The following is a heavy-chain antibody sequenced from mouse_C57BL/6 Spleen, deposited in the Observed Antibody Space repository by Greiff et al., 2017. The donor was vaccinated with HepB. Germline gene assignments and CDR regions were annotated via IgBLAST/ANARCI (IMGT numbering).Heavy chain of an antibody. J-gene: IGHJ3*01. CDR2: IDPSDSYT. Sequence: VQLQQPGAELVKPGASVKLSCKASAYTFTSYWMQWVKQRPGQGLEWIGEIDPSDSYTNYNQKFKGKATLTVDTSSSTAYMQLSSLTSEDSAVYYCAREGNLRPAWFAYWGQGTLVTVSA. CDR3: AREGNLRPAWFAY. V-gene: IGHV1-50*01. CDR1: AYTFTSYW.